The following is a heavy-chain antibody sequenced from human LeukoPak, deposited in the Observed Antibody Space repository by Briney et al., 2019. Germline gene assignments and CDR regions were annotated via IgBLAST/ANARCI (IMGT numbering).Heavy chain of an antibody. CDR2: IYYSGST. V-gene: IGHV4-59*01. CDR3: AREGNTVTTNYYYYYMDV. Sequence: PSETLSLTCTVSGGSISSYYWSWIRQPPGKGLEWIGYIYYSGSTNYNPSLKSRVTISVDTSKNQFSLKLSSVTAADTAVYYCAREGNTVTTNYYYYYMDVWGKGTTVTVSS. CDR1: GGSISSYY. D-gene: IGHD4-17*01. J-gene: IGHJ6*03.